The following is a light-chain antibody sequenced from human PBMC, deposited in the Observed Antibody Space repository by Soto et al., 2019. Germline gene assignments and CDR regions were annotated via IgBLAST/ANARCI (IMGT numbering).Light chain of an antibody. J-gene: IGKJ1*01. V-gene: IGKV1-5*03. Sequence: DIQMTQSPSTLSASVGDRVTITCRASQSISSWLAWYQQKPGKAPKLLIYKASSLESGVPSRFSGSGSGTKFTLTISSLQPDDFATYYCQQCNTYFRTFGQGTKVEVK. CDR3: QQCNTYFRT. CDR2: KAS. CDR1: QSISSW.